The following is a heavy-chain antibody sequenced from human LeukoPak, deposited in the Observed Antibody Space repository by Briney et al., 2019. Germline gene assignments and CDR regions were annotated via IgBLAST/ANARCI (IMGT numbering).Heavy chain of an antibody. D-gene: IGHD4-17*01. J-gene: IGHJ6*02. Sequence: SETLSLTCAVYGGSFSGYYWSWIRQPPGKGLEWIGEINHSGSTNYNPSLKSRVTISVDTSKNQLSLKLSSVTAADTAVYYCARFRTAVTTFYYGMDVWGQGTTVTVSS. CDR2: INHSGST. V-gene: IGHV4-34*01. CDR1: GGSFSGYY. CDR3: ARFRTAVTTFYYGMDV.